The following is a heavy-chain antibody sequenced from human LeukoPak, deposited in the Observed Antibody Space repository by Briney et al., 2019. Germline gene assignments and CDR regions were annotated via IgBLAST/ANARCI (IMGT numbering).Heavy chain of an antibody. CDR3: VKDLGYESSGHVLEY. D-gene: IGHD3-22*01. Sequence: PGGSLRLSCVASGFTFEGYTMHWVRQAPGKTLEWVSLISWDGTTYYTDSVKGRFTISRDNSKNSLYLQMDTLRSEDTAFYYCVKDLGYESSGHVLEYWGQGTLVTVSS. CDR2: ISWDGTT. CDR1: GFTFEGYT. J-gene: IGHJ4*02. V-gene: IGHV3-43*01.